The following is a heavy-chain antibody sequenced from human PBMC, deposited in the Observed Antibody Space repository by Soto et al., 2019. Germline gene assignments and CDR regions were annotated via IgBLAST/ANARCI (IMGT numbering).Heavy chain of an antibody. CDR1: GGSISSYY. J-gene: IGHJ3*02. CDR3: ARFEWFGEPLDAFDI. Sequence: SETLSLTCTVSGGSISSYYWSWIRQPPGKGLEWIGYIYYSGSTNYNPSLKSRVTISVDTSKSQFSLKLSSVTAADTAVYYCARFEWFGEPLDAFDIWGQGTMVT. CDR2: IYYSGST. V-gene: IGHV4-59*01. D-gene: IGHD3-10*01.